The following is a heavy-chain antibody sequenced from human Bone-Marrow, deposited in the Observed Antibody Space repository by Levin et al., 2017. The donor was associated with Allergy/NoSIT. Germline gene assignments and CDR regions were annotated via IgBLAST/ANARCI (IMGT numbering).Heavy chain of an antibody. CDR1: GFTISRSY. CDR3: AKDQGGNSDYAMDV. D-gene: IGHD4-23*01. V-gene: IGHV3-53*01. Sequence: AASVKVSCAASGFTISRSYIFWVRQAPGKGLEWVSLLYSYGDTYYADSVKGRFTISRDNSKNTVYLQMNSLRAEDTAVYYCAKDQGGNSDYAMDVWGQGTTVIVSS. J-gene: IGHJ6*02. CDR2: LYSYGDT.